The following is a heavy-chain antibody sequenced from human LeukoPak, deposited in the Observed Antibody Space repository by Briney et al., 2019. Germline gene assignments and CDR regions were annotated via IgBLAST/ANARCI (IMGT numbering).Heavy chain of an antibody. CDR1: GFTFSSYG. Sequence: GGSLRLSCAASGFTFSSYGMHWVRQAPGKGLEWVAVIWYDGSNKYYADSVKGRFTISRDNSKNTLYLQMNSLRAEDTAVYYCARDVGGNGAFDIWGQGTMVTVSS. V-gene: IGHV3-33*01. D-gene: IGHD2-15*01. J-gene: IGHJ3*02. CDR2: IWYDGSNK. CDR3: ARDVGGNGAFDI.